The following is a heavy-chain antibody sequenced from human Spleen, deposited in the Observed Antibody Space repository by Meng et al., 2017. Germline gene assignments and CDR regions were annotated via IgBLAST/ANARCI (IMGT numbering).Heavy chain of an antibody. V-gene: IGHV1-2*06. CDR2: INPNSGGT. J-gene: IGHJ4*02. CDR1: GYTFTGYY. Sequence: QGQLVQSGAEVKKPGASEKVLFKASGYTFTGYYTHWVRQAPGQGLEWMGRINPNSGGTNYAQKFQGRVTMTRDTSISTAYMELSRLRSDDTAVYYCARSHSSSDDTNFDYWGQGTLVTVSS. CDR3: ARSHSSSDDTNFDY. D-gene: IGHD6-6*01.